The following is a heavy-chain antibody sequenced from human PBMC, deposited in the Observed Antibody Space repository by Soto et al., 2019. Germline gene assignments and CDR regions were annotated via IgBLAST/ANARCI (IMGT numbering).Heavy chain of an antibody. V-gene: IGHV1-69*13. Sequence: ASVKVSCKASGGTFSSYAISWVRQAPGQGLEWMGGIIPIFGTANYAQKFQGRVTITADESTSTAYMELSSLRSEDTAVYYCARGPLRGGFCSSTSCYVDVWGKGTTVTVSS. CDR2: IIPIFGTA. CDR1: GGTFSSYA. J-gene: IGHJ6*04. CDR3: ARGPLRGGFCSSTSCYVDV. D-gene: IGHD2-2*03.